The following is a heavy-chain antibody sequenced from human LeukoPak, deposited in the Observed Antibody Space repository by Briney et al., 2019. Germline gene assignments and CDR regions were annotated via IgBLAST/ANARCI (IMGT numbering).Heavy chain of an antibody. J-gene: IGHJ4*02. V-gene: IGHV1-58*02. CDR1: GFTFTSSA. CDR2: IVVGSGNT. CDR3: AAAQNFPVYCSGGSCSYYFDY. D-gene: IGHD2-15*01. Sequence: GTSVKVSCKASGFTFTSSAMQWVRQARGQRLERVGWIVVGSGNTNYAQKFQERGTITRDMSTSTAYMELSSLRSEATAVYYCAAAQNFPVYCSGGSCSYYFDYWGQGTLVTVSS.